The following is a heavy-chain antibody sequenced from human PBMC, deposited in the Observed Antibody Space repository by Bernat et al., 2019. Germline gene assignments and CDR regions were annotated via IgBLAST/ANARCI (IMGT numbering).Heavy chain of an antibody. D-gene: IGHD1-26*01. V-gene: IGHV3-30-3*01. CDR3: ARLGAAGYRTSSHYYYMDV. CDR2: ISYDGSNK. CDR1: GFTFSSYA. Sequence: QVQLVESGGGVVQPGRSLRLSCAASGFTFSSYAMHWVRQAPGKGLEWVAVISYDGSNKSYADAVKGRFTISRDNSKNTLYLQMNSLRAGDTAVYYCARLGAAGYRTSSHYYYMDVWGKGTTVTVSS. J-gene: IGHJ6*03.